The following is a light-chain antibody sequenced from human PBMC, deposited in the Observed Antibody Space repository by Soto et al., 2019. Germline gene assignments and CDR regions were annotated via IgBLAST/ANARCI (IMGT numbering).Light chain of an antibody. CDR1: QTLSRP. Sequence: VTSHSPAPRPLCPGESATLSCRASQTLSRPLDWYQQKPGQAPRLLIYYTSTRATGFPARFSGGGSGTEFTLTISRLQSEDFAVYYCQQYNNRPPWTFGQGTKVDNK. CDR2: YTS. V-gene: IGKV3-15*01. CDR3: QQYNNRPPWT. J-gene: IGKJ1*01.